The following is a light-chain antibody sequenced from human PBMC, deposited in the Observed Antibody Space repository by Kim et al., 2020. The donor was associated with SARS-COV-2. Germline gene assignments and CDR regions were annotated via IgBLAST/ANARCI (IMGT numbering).Light chain of an antibody. CDR3: QQYYSHPLT. CDR2: ATS. CDR1: HDISNS. Sequence: ASVADRLTLSCRATHDISNSLAWYQQIPGKAPKLLLSATSKLERGVPSRFSGSGSGTTYTLTISNLQPEDFATYYCQQYYSHPLTFGGGTKVDIK. J-gene: IGKJ4*01. V-gene: IGKV1-NL1*01.